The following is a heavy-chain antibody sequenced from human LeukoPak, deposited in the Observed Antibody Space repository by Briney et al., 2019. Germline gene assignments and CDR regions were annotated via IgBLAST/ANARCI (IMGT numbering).Heavy chain of an antibody. CDR2: INPNRGGT. J-gene: IGHJ5*02. CDR3: ASPDYYGSGSYRFDP. CDR1: GYTFTGYY. V-gene: IGHV1-2*02. Sequence: ASVKVSCKDSGYTFTGYYIHWVRQAPGQGLEWMGWINPNRGGTNYAQKFLGRVTMTTDTSISTAYMELSGLTSDDTAVYYCASPDYYGSGSYRFDPWGQGTLVTVSS. D-gene: IGHD3-10*01.